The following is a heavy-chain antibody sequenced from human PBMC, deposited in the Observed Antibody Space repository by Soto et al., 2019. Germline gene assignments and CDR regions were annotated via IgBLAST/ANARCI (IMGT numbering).Heavy chain of an antibody. J-gene: IGHJ5*02. CDR3: ARVLRGVVNWFDP. Sequence: ASVKVSCKTSGDTFTNFGLSWVRQAPGQGLEWMGWVATYNSNKNYAQKIQGRLTLTTDTPTSTGYMELKSLEYDDTAVYYCARVLRGVVNWFDPWGQGTLVTVSS. V-gene: IGHV1-18*01. CDR2: VATYNSNK. CDR1: GDTFTNFG. D-gene: IGHD3-10*01.